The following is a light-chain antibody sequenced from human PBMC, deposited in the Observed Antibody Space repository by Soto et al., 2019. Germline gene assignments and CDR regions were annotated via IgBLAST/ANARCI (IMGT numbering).Light chain of an antibody. CDR1: QSVSSS. V-gene: IGKV3-15*01. CDR3: QQYNDWLS. CDR2: GAS. J-gene: IGKJ4*01. Sequence: EIVMTQSPATLSVSPGERATLSCRASQSVSSSLAWYQQKPGQAPRLLIYGASTRATGIPARFSGSGSETEFPLTISSLQSEDFAVYYCQQYNDWLSFGGGTKVEIK.